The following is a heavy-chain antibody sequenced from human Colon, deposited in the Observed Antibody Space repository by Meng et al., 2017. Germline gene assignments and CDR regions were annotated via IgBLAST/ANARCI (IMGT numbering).Heavy chain of an antibody. CDR1: GMTFSSHW. CDR2: INRDGSST. J-gene: IGHJ4*02. V-gene: IGHV3-74*01. D-gene: IGHD3-16*01. Sequence: EVGGALGTPVCPLILPFVASGMTFSSHWMHGGRQAPRKGLVWVSRINRDGSSTSYADSVKGRFIISRDDAKNTLYLQMNSLRAEDTAVYYCSTWYGGVSAGGFDYWGQGTLVTVSS. CDR3: STWYGGVSAGGFDY.